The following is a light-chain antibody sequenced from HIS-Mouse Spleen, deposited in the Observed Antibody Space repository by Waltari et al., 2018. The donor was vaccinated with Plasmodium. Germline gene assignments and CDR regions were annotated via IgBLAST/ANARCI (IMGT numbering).Light chain of an antibody. CDR3: YSTDSSGNHRV. J-gene: IGLJ3*02. V-gene: IGLV3-10*01. CDR2: EDS. CDR1: ELPTKY. Sequence: SYELTQPPSVSVSPGQTARITCPGDELPTKYTYWYPQKPGQAPVLVIYEDSKRPSGIPERFSGSSSGTMATLTISGAQVEDEADYYCYSTDSSGNHRVFGGGTKLTVL.